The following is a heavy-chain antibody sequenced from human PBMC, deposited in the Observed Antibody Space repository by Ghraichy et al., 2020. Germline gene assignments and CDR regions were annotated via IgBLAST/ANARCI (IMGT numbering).Heavy chain of an antibody. D-gene: IGHD3-10*01. CDR2: IYTSGST. Sequence: SETLSLTCTVSGGSISSGSYYWSWIRQPAGKGLEWIGRIYTSGSTNYNPSLKSRVTISVDTSKNQFSLKLSSVTAADTAVYYCAREADYRGLHLTPTFDYWGQGTLVTVSS. CDR3: AREADYRGLHLTPTFDY. CDR1: GGSISSGSYY. J-gene: IGHJ4*02. V-gene: IGHV4-61*02.